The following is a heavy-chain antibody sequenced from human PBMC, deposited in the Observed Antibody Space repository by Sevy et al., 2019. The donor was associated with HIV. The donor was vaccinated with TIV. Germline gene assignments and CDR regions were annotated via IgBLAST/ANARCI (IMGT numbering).Heavy chain of an antibody. CDR2: MNPNSGNT. V-gene: IGHV1-8*01. Sequence: ASVKVSCKASGYTFTSYDINWVRQATGQGLEWMGWMNPNSGNTGYAQMFQGRVTMTRNTSISTAYMELSSLRSEDTAVYYCARGPGYGYDYYYGMDVWGQGTTVTVSS. D-gene: IGHD5-18*01. J-gene: IGHJ6*02. CDR1: GYTFTSYD. CDR3: ARGPGYGYDYYYGMDV.